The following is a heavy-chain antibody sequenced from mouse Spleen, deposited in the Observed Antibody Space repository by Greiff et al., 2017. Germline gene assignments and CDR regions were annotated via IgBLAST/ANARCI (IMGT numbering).Heavy chain of an antibody. CDR2: ISDGGSYT. Sequence: EVKLVESGGGLVKPGGSLKLSCAASGFTFSSYAMSWVRQTPEKRLEWVATISDGGSYTYYPDNVKGRFTISRDNAKNNLYLQMSHLKSEDTAMYYCARDLGPNYFDYWGQGTTLTVSS. J-gene: IGHJ2*01. D-gene: IGHD4-1*01. V-gene: IGHV5-4*01. CDR1: GFTFSSYA. CDR3: ARDLGPNYFDY.